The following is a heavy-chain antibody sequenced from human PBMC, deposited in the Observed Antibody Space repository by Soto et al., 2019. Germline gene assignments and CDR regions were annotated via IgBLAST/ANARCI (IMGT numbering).Heavy chain of an antibody. CDR1: GGSIFSVPHI. D-gene: IGHD1-1*01. CDR2: VFHTGTA. V-gene: IGHV4-39*01. J-gene: IGHJ5*02. Sequence: SETLSLSCTVSGGSIFSVPHIWGWVRQPPGKGLEWMASVFHTGTAYYNLSLSSRATISVDTSKNQFSLRLASLTAADTALYYCARHPTGSPNWFDNWGQG. CDR3: ARHPTGSPNWFDN.